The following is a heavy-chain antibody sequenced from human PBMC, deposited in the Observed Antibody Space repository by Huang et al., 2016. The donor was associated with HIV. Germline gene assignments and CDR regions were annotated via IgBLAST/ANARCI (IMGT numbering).Heavy chain of an antibody. CDR2: IRRKDYSETT. Sequence: EVQFVESGGGLVKPGRSLRLSCTASGFTFGNYGMGWFRQAPGKGLEWVGFIRRKDYSETTEYAASVKGRFTISRDESKSIAYLQMNSLKPEDTAVYYCTRDSVYPNYYDGSGFYFDYWGQGTLVTVSS. J-gene: IGHJ4*02. V-gene: IGHV3-49*05. D-gene: IGHD3-22*01. CDR3: TRDSVYPNYYDGSGFYFDY. CDR1: GFTFGNYG.